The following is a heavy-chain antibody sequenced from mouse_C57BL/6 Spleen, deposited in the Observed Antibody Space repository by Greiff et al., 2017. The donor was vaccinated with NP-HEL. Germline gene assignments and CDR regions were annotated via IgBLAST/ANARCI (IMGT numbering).Heavy chain of an antibody. Sequence: EVQLQESGPGLVKPSQSLSLTCSVTGYSITSGYYWNWIRQFPGNKLEWMGYISYDGSNNYNPSLKNRISITRDTSKNQFFLKLNSVTTEDTATYYCARSYSNYGDAMDYWGQGTSVTVSS. D-gene: IGHD2-5*01. CDR1: GYSITSGYY. V-gene: IGHV3-6*01. CDR3: ARSYSNYGDAMDY. J-gene: IGHJ4*01. CDR2: ISYDGSN.